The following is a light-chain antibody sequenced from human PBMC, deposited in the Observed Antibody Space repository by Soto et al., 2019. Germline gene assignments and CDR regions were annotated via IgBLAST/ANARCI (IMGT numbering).Light chain of an antibody. Sequence: QSVLTQPASVSGSPGQSITVSCTGTSSDLGNYNYVSWYQHHPGNAPKLMVYEVSNRPSGVSNRFSGSKSGNTASLTISGLQVEYEAEYYCSSYTSSGTLVFGTGTKVTVL. CDR1: SSDLGNYNY. CDR3: SSYTSSGTLV. CDR2: EVS. J-gene: IGLJ1*01. V-gene: IGLV2-14*01.